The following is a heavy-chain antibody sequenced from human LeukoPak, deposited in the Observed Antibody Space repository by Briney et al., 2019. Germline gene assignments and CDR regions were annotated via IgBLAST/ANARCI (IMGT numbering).Heavy chain of an antibody. CDR1: GFTFSSYA. J-gene: IGHJ4*02. V-gene: IGHV3-23*01. CDR3: ARDEDLYSPTWYLFDY. D-gene: IGHD2/OR15-2a*01. CDR2: TSSSGNYR. Sequence: GGSLRLSCTASGFTFSSYAMSCGRQAPGKGLQWGLGTSSSGNYRWYADSVKGRFSISRDNSKNTGYFEMHTLRAEDTATYFCARDEDLYSPTWYLFDYWGQGTLVSVS.